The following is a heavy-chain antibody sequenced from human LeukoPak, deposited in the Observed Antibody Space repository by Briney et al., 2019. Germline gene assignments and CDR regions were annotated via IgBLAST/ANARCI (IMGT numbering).Heavy chain of an antibody. CDR1: GGSISSSSYY. Sequence: SETLSLTCTVSGGSISSSSYYWGWIRQPPGKGLEWIGSIYYSGSTYYNPSLESRVTISVDTSKNQFSLKLSSVTAADTAVYYCASLIGYCSGGSCQGWFDPWGQGTLVTVSS. D-gene: IGHD2-15*01. J-gene: IGHJ5*02. V-gene: IGHV4-39*07. CDR3: ASLIGYCSGGSCQGWFDP. CDR2: IYYSGST.